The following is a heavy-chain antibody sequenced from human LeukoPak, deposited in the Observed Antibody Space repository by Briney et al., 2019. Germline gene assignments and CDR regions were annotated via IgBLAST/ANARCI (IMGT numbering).Heavy chain of an antibody. Sequence: ASVKVSCKASGYTFTGYHIHWVRQAPGQGREWMGRINPYSGDTNFAQEFQGRVTMTRDTSITTAYMDLSSLTPDDTAVYFCARDQGSLTRSWYTGYWGQGTQVTVSS. J-gene: IGHJ4*02. CDR3: ARDQGSLTRSWYTGY. CDR2: INPYSGDT. V-gene: IGHV1-2*06. CDR1: GYTFTGYH. D-gene: IGHD6-13*01.